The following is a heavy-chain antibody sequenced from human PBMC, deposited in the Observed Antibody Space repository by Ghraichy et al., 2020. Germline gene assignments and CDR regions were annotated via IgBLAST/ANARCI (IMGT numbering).Heavy chain of an antibody. J-gene: IGHJ1*01. CDR2: IFWDDDK. Sequence: SGPTLVKPTQTLTLTCTFSGFSLSTSGVAVGWIRQPPGKALEWLALIFWDDDKRYSPSLKSRVTITKDTSENQVVLTMTNMDPVDTATYFCAHRPQAREGFPHCGQGALVTVSS. V-gene: IGHV2-5*02. CDR1: GFSLSTSGVA. CDR3: AHRPQAREGFPH. D-gene: IGHD3-10*01.